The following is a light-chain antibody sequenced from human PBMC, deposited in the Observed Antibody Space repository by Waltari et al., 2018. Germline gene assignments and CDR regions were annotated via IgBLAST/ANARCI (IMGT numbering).Light chain of an antibody. CDR2: DVT. Sequence: SALTQPRSVSGSPGQSVTISCTGTTNDLGSYNYVSWYQQHPGKAPKLIILDVTKRPSGVPDRLSGSKSGNTASLTISGLRAEDEAEYYCGSYAGSYTWVFGGGTKLTVV. CDR3: GSYAGSYTWV. J-gene: IGLJ3*02. V-gene: IGLV2-11*01. CDR1: TNDLGSYNY.